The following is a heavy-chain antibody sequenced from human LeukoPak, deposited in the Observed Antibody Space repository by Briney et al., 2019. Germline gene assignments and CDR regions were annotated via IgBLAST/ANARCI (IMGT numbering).Heavy chain of an antibody. D-gene: IGHD4-17*01. CDR1: GYTFTDYY. J-gene: IGHJ3*01. CDR2: INPNSRGT. CDR3: ARRAREYGHDASDV. Sequence: ASVKVSCKASGYTFTDYYMHWVRQAPGQGLEWMGWINPNSRGTDSAQKFQGRFSMTRDTSISTAYMELSRLRSDDTAVYYCARRAREYGHDASDVWGQGTMVTVSS. V-gene: IGHV1-2*02.